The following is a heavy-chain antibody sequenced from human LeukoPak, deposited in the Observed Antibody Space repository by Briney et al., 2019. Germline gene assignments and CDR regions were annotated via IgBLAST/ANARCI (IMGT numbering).Heavy chain of an antibody. J-gene: IGHJ4*02. V-gene: IGHV3-74*01. CDR3: AGDYSTGWYQFGY. CDR1: GFTFSSYW. CDR2: INSDGSST. Sequence: AGSLRLSCAASGFTFSSYWMHWVRQAPGKGLVWVSCINSDGSSTYYADSVKGRFTISRDNSKNTLYLQMSSLRAEDTAIYYCAGDYSTGWYQFGYWGQGTLVTVSS. D-gene: IGHD6-19*01.